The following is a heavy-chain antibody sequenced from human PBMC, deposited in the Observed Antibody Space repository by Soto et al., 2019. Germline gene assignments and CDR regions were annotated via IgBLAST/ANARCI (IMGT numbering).Heavy chain of an antibody. CDR3: ARDFKRYRSPPDPLEY. CDR2: IYYSGNT. CDR1: GDSISSGDYY. V-gene: IGHV4-30-4*08. Sequence: SETLSLTSTVSGDSISSGDYYWSWIRHPPAKGLEWIGCIYYSGNTYYNPSLKRRFSISVDTSKNQFSLQLSSVTVADTAVYYCARDFKRYRSPPDPLEYWGLGTLVTVPS. D-gene: IGHD6-13*01. J-gene: IGHJ4*02.